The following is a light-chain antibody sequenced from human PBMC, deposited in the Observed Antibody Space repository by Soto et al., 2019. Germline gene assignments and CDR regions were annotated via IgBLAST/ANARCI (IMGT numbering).Light chain of an antibody. V-gene: IGKV4-1*01. Sequence: DIVMTQSPDSLAVSLGERATTNCKSSQSIFYNSNTRTYLAWHQQKPGQPPKLLIYWASIRESGVPDRFRGRGSGADCGLTVTRLHADDQAVDCCQESLLTRNFGLRRKMEI. CDR1: QSIFYNSNTRTY. CDR3: QESLLTRN. CDR2: WAS. J-gene: IGKJ1*01.